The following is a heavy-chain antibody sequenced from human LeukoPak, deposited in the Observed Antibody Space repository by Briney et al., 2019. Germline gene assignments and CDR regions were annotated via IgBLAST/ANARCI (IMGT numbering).Heavy chain of an antibody. CDR2: ISSSSSSK. CDR3: ANSSGYEYYFDY. D-gene: IGHD6-19*01. J-gene: IGHJ4*02. Sequence: GGSLRLSCAASGVTFSSYSMNWVRQAPGKGLEWVSYISSSSSSKYYADSVKGRFTISRDNAKNSLYLQMNSLRAEDTAVYYCANSSGYEYYFDYWGQGTLVTVSS. V-gene: IGHV3-48*01. CDR1: GVTFSSYS.